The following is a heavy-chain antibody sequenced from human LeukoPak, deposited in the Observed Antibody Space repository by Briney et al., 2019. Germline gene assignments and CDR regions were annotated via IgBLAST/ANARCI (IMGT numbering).Heavy chain of an antibody. V-gene: IGHV4-61*05. J-gene: IGHJ4*02. CDR3: ARARDGYGGFDY. Sequence: SETLSLTCTVSGGSISSSSYYWGWIRQPPGKGLEWIGYIYYSGSTNYNPSLKSRVTISVDTSKNQFSLKLSSVSAADTAVYYCARARDGYGGFDYWGQGTLVTVSS. D-gene: IGHD5-24*01. CDR2: IYYSGST. CDR1: GGSISSSSYY.